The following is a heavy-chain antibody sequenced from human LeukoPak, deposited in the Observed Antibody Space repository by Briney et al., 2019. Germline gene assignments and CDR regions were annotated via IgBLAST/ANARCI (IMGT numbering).Heavy chain of an antibody. CDR1: GYTFTSYD. J-gene: IGHJ5*02. CDR3: ARPLPYYCSSTSCPGGWFDP. D-gene: IGHD2-2*01. V-gene: IGHV1-8*01. CDR2: MNPNSGNT. Sequence: GASVKVSCKASGYTFTSYDINWVRQAIGQGLEWMGWMNPNSGNTGYAQKFQGRVTMTRNTSISTAYMELSSLRSEDTAVYYCARPLPYYCSSTSCPGGWFDPWGQGTLVTVSS.